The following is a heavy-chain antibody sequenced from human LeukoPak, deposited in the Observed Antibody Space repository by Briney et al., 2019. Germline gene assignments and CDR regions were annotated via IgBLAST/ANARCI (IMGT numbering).Heavy chain of an antibody. CDR2: IWYDGSNK. V-gene: IGHV3-33*06. D-gene: IGHD3-16*01. Sequence: GGSLRLSCAASGFTFSSYGMHWVRQAPGKGLEWVAVIWYDGSNKYYADSVKGRFTISRDNSKNTLYLRMSSLRAEDTAVYYCAKTVWDQTDFWGQGTLVTVSS. CDR3: AKTVWDQTDF. J-gene: IGHJ4*02. CDR1: GFTFSSYG.